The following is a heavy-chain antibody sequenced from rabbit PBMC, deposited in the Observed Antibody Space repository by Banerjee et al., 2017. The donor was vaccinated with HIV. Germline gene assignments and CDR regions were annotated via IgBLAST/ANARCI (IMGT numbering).Heavy chain of an antibody. CDR3: ARGYGNTYENV. D-gene: IGHD6-1*01. J-gene: IGHJ4*01. CDR2: INTGSGSA. CDR1: GLDFSNSYW. V-gene: IGHV1S45*01. Sequence: QEQLVEYGGDLVQPEGSLTLTCKASGLDFSNSYWICWVRQAPGKGLEWIGCINTGSGSAVYASWAKGRFTISKTSSTTVTLQATSLTVADTATYFCARGYGNTYENVWGPGTLVTV.